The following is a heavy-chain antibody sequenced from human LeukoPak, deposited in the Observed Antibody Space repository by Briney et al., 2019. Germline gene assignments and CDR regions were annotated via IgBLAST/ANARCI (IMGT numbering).Heavy chain of an antibody. CDR1: GYSFTVNY. CDR3: ARDPTWASSNWYLSD. D-gene: IGHD6-13*01. V-gene: IGHV1-2*02. CDR2: INPDSGHT. Sequence: ASVKVSCKTSGYSFTVNYIHWVRQAPGQGLEWMGWINPDSGHTKYAQKFQGRVTMTGDTSISTAYMELRGVRFDDTAVYYCARDPTWASSNWYLSDWGQGTLVTVSS. J-gene: IGHJ4*02.